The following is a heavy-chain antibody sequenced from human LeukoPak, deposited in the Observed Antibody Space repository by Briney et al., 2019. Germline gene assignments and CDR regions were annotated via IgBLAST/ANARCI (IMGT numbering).Heavy chain of an antibody. CDR2: LYSGGII. V-gene: IGHV3-66*01. J-gene: IGHJ3*02. D-gene: IGHD1-26*01. Sequence: GGSLRLSCAASGFTVSNNEMSWVRQAPGKRLEWLSVLYSGGIIYYSDSVKGRFTISRDNSKNTLYLEMNGLRAEDTAMYYCAKGIKWELHDAFDIWGQGTMVTVSS. CDR3: AKGIKWELHDAFDI. CDR1: GFTVSNNE.